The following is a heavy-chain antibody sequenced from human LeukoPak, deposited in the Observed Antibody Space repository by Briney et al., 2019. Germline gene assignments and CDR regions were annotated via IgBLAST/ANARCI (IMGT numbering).Heavy chain of an antibody. CDR2: IHSDGSET. Sequence: GGSLRLSCAASGFTFSAYWMHWVRQVPGKGLEWVARIHSDGSETTYADSVKGRFTISRDNAKNTVFLQMNSLRAEDTALYYCAGAPHSLYYPYGLDVWGQGTTVTVSS. V-gene: IGHV3-74*01. CDR1: GFTFSAYW. CDR3: AGAPHSLYYPYGLDV. J-gene: IGHJ6*02.